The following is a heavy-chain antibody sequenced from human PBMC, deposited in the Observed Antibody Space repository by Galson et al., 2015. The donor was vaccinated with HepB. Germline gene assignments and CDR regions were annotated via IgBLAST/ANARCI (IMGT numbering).Heavy chain of an antibody. Sequence: SVKVSCKASGYTFTGYYMHWVRQAPGQGLEWMGRINPNSGGTNYAQKFQGRVTMTRDTSISTAYMELSRLRSDDTAVYYCARTGAPTLNYSNQLDYWGQGTLVTVSS. J-gene: IGHJ4*02. CDR1: GYTFTGYY. D-gene: IGHD4-11*01. CDR2: INPNSGGT. CDR3: ARTGAPTLNYSNQLDY. V-gene: IGHV1-2*06.